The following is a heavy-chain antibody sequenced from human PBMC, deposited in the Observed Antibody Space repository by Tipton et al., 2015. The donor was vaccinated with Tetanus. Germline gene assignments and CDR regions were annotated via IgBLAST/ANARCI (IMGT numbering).Heavy chain of an antibody. CDR3: ARAPYNSPGKFYFDD. D-gene: IGHD5-24*01. CDR1: GVSMRNGGYS. V-gene: IGHV4-30-2*06. Sequence: TLSLTCAVSGVSMRNGGYSWSWIRQSPGKGLEWIGYVYHSGGSYYNPSLKSRVTMSVDLSNNQFSLSLSSVTAADTAVYYCARAPYNSPGKFYFDDWGQGILVTVSS. CDR2: VYHSGGS. J-gene: IGHJ4*02.